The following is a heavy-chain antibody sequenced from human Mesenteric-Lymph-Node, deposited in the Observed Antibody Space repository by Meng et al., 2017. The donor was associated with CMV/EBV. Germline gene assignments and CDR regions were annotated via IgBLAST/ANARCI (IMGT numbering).Heavy chain of an antibody. CDR2: ISYDGSNK. CDR3: AKDGGSWGGDY. V-gene: IGHV3-30-3*01. J-gene: IGHJ4*02. D-gene: IGHD1-26*01. Sequence: GGSLRLSCAASGFTFSTYALHWVRQAPGKGLEWVAVISYDGSNKYYADSVKGRFTISRDNSKNTLSLQMNSLRVEDTAVYYCAKDGGSWGGDYWGQGTLVTVSS. CDR1: GFTFSTYA.